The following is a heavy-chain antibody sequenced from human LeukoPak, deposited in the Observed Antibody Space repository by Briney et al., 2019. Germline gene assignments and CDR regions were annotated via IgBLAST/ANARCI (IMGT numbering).Heavy chain of an antibody. D-gene: IGHD6-13*01. J-gene: IGHJ3*02. V-gene: IGHV4-59*12. CDR3: ARYSSSWTDAFDI. CDR1: GDSISSYD. Sequence: SETLSLTCTVSGDSISSYDWSWIRQPPGKGLEWIGYAYHSGITNYNPSLKSRVTMSVDTSKNQFSLKVSSVTAADTAVYYCARYSSSWTDAFDIWGQGTMVTVSS. CDR2: AYHSGIT.